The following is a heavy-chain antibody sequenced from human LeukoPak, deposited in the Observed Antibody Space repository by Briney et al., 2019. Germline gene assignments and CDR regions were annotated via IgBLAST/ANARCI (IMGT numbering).Heavy chain of an antibody. Sequence: GGSLRVSCAAPGFTPSIYVMHSVRQAPGKGLEWVTIISYDGTIKDYVDSVKGRFTISRDYSQTTLYLQINSLRVEDTAVYYCARVGEGYCSNTGCRTFDYWGQGTLVTVSS. CDR3: ARVGEGYCSNTGCRTFDY. V-gene: IGHV3-30-3*01. D-gene: IGHD2-2*01. J-gene: IGHJ4*02. CDR1: GFTPSIYV. CDR2: ISYDGTIK.